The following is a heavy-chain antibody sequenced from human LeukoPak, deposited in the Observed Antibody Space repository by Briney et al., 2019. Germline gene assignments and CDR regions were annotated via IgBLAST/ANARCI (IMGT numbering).Heavy chain of an antibody. J-gene: IGHJ6*03. CDR3: ARGIGYCSGGSCSYYYMDV. CDR1: GGSISSYY. Sequence: SETLSLTCTVSGGSISSYYWSWIRQPPGKGLEWIGYIYYSGSTNYNPSLKSRVTISVDTSKNQFSLKLSSVTAADTAVYYCARGIGYCSGGSCSYYYMDVWGKGTTVTVSS. D-gene: IGHD2-15*01. CDR2: IYYSGST. V-gene: IGHV4-59*01.